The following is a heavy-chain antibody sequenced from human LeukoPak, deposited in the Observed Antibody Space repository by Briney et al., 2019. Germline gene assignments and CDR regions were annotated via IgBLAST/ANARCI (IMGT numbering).Heavy chain of an antibody. V-gene: IGHV3-23*01. CDR1: GFTFSSYA. J-gene: IGHJ4*02. D-gene: IGHD4-11*01. CDR2: ISASGGST. Sequence: GGSLRLSCAASGFTFSSYAMSWVRQAPGKGLEWVSAISASGGSTNYADSVKGRFTIPRDTSKDTLYLQMNSLRAEDTAVYYCAKDKTTVTLWGQGTLVTVSS. CDR3: AKDKTTVTL.